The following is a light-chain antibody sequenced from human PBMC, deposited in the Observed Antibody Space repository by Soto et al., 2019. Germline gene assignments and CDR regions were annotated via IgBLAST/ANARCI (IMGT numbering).Light chain of an antibody. CDR3: CSYTSSSIRV. CDR1: SSDVGGYNY. Sequence: QSVLTQPASVSGSPGQSITISCTGTSSDVGGYNYVSWYQQHPGKAPKLMIYEVSNRPSGVSNRFSGSKSGNTASLTISGLQAVDEADYYCCSYTSSSIRVFGGGTKLTVL. V-gene: IGLV2-14*01. J-gene: IGLJ3*02. CDR2: EVS.